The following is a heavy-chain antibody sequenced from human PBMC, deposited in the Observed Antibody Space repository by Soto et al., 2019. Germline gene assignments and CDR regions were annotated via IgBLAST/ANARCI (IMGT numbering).Heavy chain of an antibody. D-gene: IGHD3-22*01. J-gene: IGHJ4*02. V-gene: IGHV4-31*02. CDR3: ARTNYDSSGSEVDY. Sequence: SETLSLTCTVSGGSISSGGYYWSWIRQHPGKGLEWIGYIYYSGSTYYNPSLKSRVTISVDTSKNQFSLKLSSVTAADTAVYYCARTNYDSSGSEVDYWGQGXLVTVYS. CDR2: IYYSGST. CDR1: GGSISSGGYY.